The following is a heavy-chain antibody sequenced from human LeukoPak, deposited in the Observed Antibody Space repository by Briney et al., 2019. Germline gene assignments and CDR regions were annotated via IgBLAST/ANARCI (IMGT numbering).Heavy chain of an antibody. CDR3: RGHPEIASDLAV. V-gene: IGHV5-10-1*01. J-gene: IGHJ6*04. Sequence: SGESLKISCQGLGYTFTSYWISWVRQMPGGGLEWTGRIDPSDSYTNYSPSFQGHVTISADKSITTAYLQWSSLKASDAAIYSCRGHPEIASDLAVWGKGTTVTVSS. CDR1: GYTFTSYW. D-gene: IGHD6-13*01. CDR2: IDPSDSYT.